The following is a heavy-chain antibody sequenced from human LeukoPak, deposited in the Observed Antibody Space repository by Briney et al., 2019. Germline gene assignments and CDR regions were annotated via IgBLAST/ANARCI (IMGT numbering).Heavy chain of an antibody. Sequence: PGGSLRLSCAASGFTFSSYSMNWVRQAPGKGLEWVSSISSSSSYIYYADSVKGRFTIPRDNAKNSLYLQMNSLRAEDTAVYYCARDHGYSSSWYPYYFDYWGQGTLVTVSS. CDR1: GFTFSSYS. CDR2: ISSSSSYI. V-gene: IGHV3-21*01. J-gene: IGHJ4*02. D-gene: IGHD6-13*01. CDR3: ARDHGYSSSWYPYYFDY.